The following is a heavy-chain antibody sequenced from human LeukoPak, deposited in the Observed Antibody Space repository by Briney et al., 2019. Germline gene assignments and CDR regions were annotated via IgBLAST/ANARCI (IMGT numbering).Heavy chain of an antibody. CDR3: ARASILLGYCSSTSCKKNWFDP. CDR1: GGSISSSSYY. Sequence: SETLSLTCTVSGGSISSSSYYWSWIRQPPGKGLEWIGYIYYSGSTNYNPSLKSRVTISVDTSKNQFSLKLSSVTAADTAVYYCARASILLGYCSSTSCKKNWFDPWGQGTLVTVSS. V-gene: IGHV4-61*01. J-gene: IGHJ5*02. CDR2: IYYSGST. D-gene: IGHD2-2*01.